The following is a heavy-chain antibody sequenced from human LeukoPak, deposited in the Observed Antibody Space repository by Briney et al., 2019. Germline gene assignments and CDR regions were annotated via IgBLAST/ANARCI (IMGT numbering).Heavy chain of an antibody. CDR2: ISWNSGSI. CDR1: GFTFDDYA. V-gene: IGHV3-9*01. Sequence: GRSLRLSCAASGFTFDDYAMHWVRQAPGKGLEWVSGISWNSGSIGYADSVKGRFTISRDNAKNSLYLQMNSLRAEDTASYYCTKDSDYDILTGTYFDIWGQGTMVTVSS. CDR3: TKDSDYDILTGTYFDI. D-gene: IGHD3-9*01. J-gene: IGHJ3*02.